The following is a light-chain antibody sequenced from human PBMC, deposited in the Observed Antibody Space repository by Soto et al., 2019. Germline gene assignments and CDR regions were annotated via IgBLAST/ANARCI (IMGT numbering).Light chain of an antibody. CDR3: QQSDNLPIT. J-gene: IGKJ5*01. V-gene: IGKV1-33*01. Sequence: DIQMTQSPSSLSASVGDRVTITCQASQGISNNLNWHQQKPGKAPKVLIYDASNLATGVPSRFGGSGSGTNFTFTISSLQPEDIATYYCQQSDNLPITFGQGTRLEIK. CDR1: QGISNN. CDR2: DAS.